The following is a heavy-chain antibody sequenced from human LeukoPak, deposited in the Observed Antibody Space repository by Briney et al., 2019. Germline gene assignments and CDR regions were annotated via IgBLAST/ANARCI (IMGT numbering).Heavy chain of an antibody. CDR1: GYTFTGYY. J-gene: IGHJ6*02. CDR2: INPNSGGT. V-gene: IGHV1-2*06. CDR3: ARGGYDFVYYYYGMDV. Sequence: ASVRVSCKASGYTFTGYYMHWVRQAPGQGLEWMGRINPNSGGTNYAQKFQGRVTMTRDTSISTAYMELSRLRSDDTAVYYCARGGYDFVYYYYGMDVWGQGTTVTVSS. D-gene: IGHD3-3*01.